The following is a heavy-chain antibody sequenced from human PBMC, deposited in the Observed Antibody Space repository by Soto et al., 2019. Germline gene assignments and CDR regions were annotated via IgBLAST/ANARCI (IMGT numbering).Heavy chain of an antibody. CDR2: ISYDGSEK. CDR1: GFPFGNYA. D-gene: IGHD5-18*01. Sequence: GGSPRLSCAASGFPFGNYAMHWVRQSPGKGLEWVAVISYDGSEKYYVDSVKGRFTISRGNSENTLHLQMNSLRAEDTAVYYCVKDKADSDSGFDTWGQGTMVTVSS. J-gene: IGHJ3*02. V-gene: IGHV3-30*18. CDR3: VKDKADSDSGFDT.